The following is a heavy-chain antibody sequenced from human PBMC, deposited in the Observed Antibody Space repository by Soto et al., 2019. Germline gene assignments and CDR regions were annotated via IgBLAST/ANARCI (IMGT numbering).Heavy chain of an antibody. V-gene: IGHV1-69*01. CDR1: GGTFSSYA. D-gene: IGHD1-26*01. CDR2: LIPIFGKA. J-gene: IGHJ4*02. Sequence: QVQLVQPGAEVKKPGSSVKVSCKASGGTFSSYAITWVRQAPGQGLEWMGGLIPIFGKANYAQKFRGRVTITADESTSTAYMELSSLRSEDAAVYYCARSNSGSYYSDYWGQGTLVTVSS. CDR3: ARSNSGSYYSDY.